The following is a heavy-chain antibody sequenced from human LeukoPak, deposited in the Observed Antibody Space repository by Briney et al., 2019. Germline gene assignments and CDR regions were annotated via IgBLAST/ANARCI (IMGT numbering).Heavy chain of an antibody. D-gene: IGHD3-22*01. CDR2: ISGSGGST. CDR1: GFTFSSYA. J-gene: IGHJ4*02. Sequence: GGSLRLSCAASGFTFSSYAMSWVRQAPGKGLEWVSAISGSGGSTYYADSVKGRFTISRDNSKNTLYLQMNSLRAEDTAVYYCAKDQGYPPFPQGHYYDSSGYDYWGQGTLVTVSS. CDR3: AKDQGYPPFPQGHYYDSSGYDY. V-gene: IGHV3-23*01.